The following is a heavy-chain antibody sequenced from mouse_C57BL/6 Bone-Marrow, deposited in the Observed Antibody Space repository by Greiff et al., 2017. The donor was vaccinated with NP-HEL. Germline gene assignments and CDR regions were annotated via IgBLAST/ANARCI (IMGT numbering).Heavy chain of an antibody. V-gene: IGHV5-6*02. CDR2: ISSGGSYT. CDR1: GFTFSSYG. D-gene: IGHD1-1*01. J-gene: IGHJ1*03. Sequence: EVKLMESGGDLVKPGGSLKLSCAASGFTFSSYGTSWVRQTPDKRLEWVATISSGGSYTYYPDSVKGRFTISRDNAKHSLYLQMSSLKSEDTAMYYCARRVYYYGSSPFYFDVWGTGTTVTVSS. CDR3: ARRVYYYGSSPFYFDV.